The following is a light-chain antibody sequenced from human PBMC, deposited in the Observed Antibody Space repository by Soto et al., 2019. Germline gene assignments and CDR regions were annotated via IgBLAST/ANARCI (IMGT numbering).Light chain of an antibody. V-gene: IGKV1-27*01. Sequence: IQMTQSPSSLSASVGDRVTITCRASQGICKYLAWYQHKPGKVPKLLIYAASTLQSGVPARFSGSGSGTDFTLTISSLQPEDVATYYCQQYNSAPRTFGPGTKVEIK. CDR3: QQYNSAPRT. CDR2: AAS. J-gene: IGKJ1*01. CDR1: QGICKY.